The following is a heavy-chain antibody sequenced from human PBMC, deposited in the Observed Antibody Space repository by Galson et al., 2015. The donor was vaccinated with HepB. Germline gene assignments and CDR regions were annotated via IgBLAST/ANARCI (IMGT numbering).Heavy chain of an antibody. D-gene: IGHD6-19*01. CDR2: IYKSGST. CDR1: GGSISSYY. CDR3: ARDRGSSGWHDY. J-gene: IGHJ4*02. Sequence: SETLSLTCSVSGGSISSYYWSWIRQPPGKGLEWIGYIYKSGSTSYNSSLKSRVSISIDTSKNQFSLRLSSVSAADTAVYYCARDRGSSGWHDYWGQGTLVTVSS. V-gene: IGHV4-59*01.